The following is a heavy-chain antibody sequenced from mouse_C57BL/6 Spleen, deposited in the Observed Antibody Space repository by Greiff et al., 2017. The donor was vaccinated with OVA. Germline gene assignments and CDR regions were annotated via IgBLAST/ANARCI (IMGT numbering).Heavy chain of an antibody. V-gene: IGHV5-17*01. CDR1: GFTFSDYG. CDR2: ISSGGSTI. J-gene: IGHJ1*03. D-gene: IGHD1-1*01. Sequence: EVKLVESGGGLVKPGGSLKLSCAASGFTFSDYGMHWVRQAPEKGLEWVAYISSGGSTIYYADTVKGRFTISRDNAKNTLFLQMTSLRSEDTAMYYCARPVVARYWYFDVWGTGTTVTVSS. CDR3: ARPVVARYWYFDV.